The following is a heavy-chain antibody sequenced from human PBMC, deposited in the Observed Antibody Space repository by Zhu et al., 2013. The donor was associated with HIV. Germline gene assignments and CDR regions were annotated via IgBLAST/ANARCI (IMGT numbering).Heavy chain of an antibody. Sequence: VKVLLARPLDTPSPTTIYSWVRKAPGQGLEWMGWINPDSGGTNYAQHFQGRVTMTRDTSISTAYMELSRLRSDDTAVYYCAREQQLALYYYYYGLDVWGQGTTVTVSS. V-gene: IGHV1-2*02. D-gene: IGHD6-13*01. CDR2: INPDSGGT. J-gene: IGHJ6*02. CDR3: AREQQLALYYYYYGLDV. CDR1: DTPSPTT.